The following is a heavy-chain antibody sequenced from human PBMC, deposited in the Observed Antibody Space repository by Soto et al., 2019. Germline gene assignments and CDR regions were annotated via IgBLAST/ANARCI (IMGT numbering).Heavy chain of an antibody. CDR1: GFPFFSYS. Sequence: GGSLRLSCATAGFPFFSYSISWVRPAPGEGLEWGLAISGRGGSTYYADSVKGRFTISRDNSKNTLYLQMNSLRAEDTAVYYCAKSGEGGYGDFDYWGQGTLVTVSS. J-gene: IGHJ4*02. CDR3: AKSGEGGYGDFDY. V-gene: IGHV3-23*01. D-gene: IGHD5-18*01. CDR2: ISGRGGST.